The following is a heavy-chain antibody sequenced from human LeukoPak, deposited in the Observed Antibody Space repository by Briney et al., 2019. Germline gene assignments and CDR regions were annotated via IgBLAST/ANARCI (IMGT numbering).Heavy chain of an antibody. Sequence: PSDTLSLPCTVSCDPTRLYYRSWIRHPPGKGLECIMYLYYSGRTNCNPGLKSRVTISVDTSKNQFALKLSSVNAADTAVYYCARLEGTTELLCFGELPERAFDIWGQGTMVTVSS. J-gene: IGHJ3*02. D-gene: IGHD3-10*01. CDR2: LYYSGRT. CDR1: CDPTRLYY. CDR3: ARLEGTTELLCFGELPERAFDI. V-gene: IGHV4-59*08.